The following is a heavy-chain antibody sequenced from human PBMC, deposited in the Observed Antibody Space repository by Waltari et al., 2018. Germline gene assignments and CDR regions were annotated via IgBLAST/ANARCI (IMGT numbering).Heavy chain of an antibody. J-gene: IGHJ4*02. CDR1: RGSISGFY. V-gene: IGHV4-59*01. Sequence: QVHLQESGTGLVKPSETRHRTYTVSRGSISGFYWSWIRQPPGKGLEWIGSILYSGTTVYSPSLESRVTMSVDMSKNQFSLELGSVTAADTAVYHCARYHCTSGVCQHFDYWGQGILVTVSS. CDR3: ARYHCTSGVCQHFDY. CDR2: ILYSGTT. D-gene: IGHD2-8*01.